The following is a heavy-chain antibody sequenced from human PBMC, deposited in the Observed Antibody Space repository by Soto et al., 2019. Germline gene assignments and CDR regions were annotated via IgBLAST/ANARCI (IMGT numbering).Heavy chain of an antibody. CDR3: ARDMYDAFDI. J-gene: IGHJ3*02. D-gene: IGHD2-8*01. Sequence: GGSRTLSCAACGFTFSSYRMNWVRQAPGKGLEWVSSISSSSSYIYYADSVKGRFTISRDNAKNSLYLQMNSLRAEDTAVYYCARDMYDAFDIWGQGTLVTVSS. V-gene: IGHV3-21*01. CDR1: GFTFSSYR. CDR2: ISSSSSYI.